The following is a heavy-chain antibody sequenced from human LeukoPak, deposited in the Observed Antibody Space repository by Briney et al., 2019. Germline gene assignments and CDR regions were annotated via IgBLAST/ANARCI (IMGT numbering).Heavy chain of an antibody. J-gene: IGHJ4*02. CDR2: FDPEDGET. V-gene: IGHV1-24*01. CDR1: GYTLTELS. CDR3: ARDDSNYVLIDY. Sequence: ASVKVSCKVSGYTLTELSMHWVRQAPGKGLEWMGGFDPEDGETIYAQKFQGRVTMTEDTSTDTAYMELSSLRSDDTAVYYCARDDSNYVLIDYWGQGTLVTVSS. D-gene: IGHD4-11*01.